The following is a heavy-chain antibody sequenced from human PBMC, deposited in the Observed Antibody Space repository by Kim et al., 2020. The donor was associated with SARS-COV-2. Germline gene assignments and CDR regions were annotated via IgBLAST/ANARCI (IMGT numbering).Heavy chain of an antibody. D-gene: IGHD5-18*01. J-gene: IGHJ6*02. CDR1: GGSISSSNW. CDR3: ARVDTAMVAIYYYYYGMDV. V-gene: IGHV4-4*02. Sequence: SETLSLTCAVSGGSISSSNWWSWVRQPPGKGLEWIGEIYHSGSTNYNPSLKSRVTISVDKSKNQFSLKLSSVTAADTAVYYCARVDTAMVAIYYYYYGMDVWGQGTTVTVSS. CDR2: IYHSGST.